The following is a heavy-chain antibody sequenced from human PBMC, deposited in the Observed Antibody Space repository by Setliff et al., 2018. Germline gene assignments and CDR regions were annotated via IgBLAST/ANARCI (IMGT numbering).Heavy chain of an antibody. CDR2: ISHSGST. V-gene: IGHV4-38-2*01. CDR1: GYSISSGNY. J-gene: IGHJ5*02. Sequence: SETLSLTCAVSGYSISSGNYWGWIRQPPGKGLEWIGSISHSGSTYYNPSLKSRVTISVDTSKNQFSLKLSSVTAADTAVYYCALNPSWFGELFAWFDPWGQGTLVTVSS. CDR3: ALNPSWFGELFAWFDP. D-gene: IGHD3-10*01.